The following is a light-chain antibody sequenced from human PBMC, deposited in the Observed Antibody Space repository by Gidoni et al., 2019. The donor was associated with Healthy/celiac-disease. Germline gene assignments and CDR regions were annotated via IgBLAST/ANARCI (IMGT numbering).Light chain of an antibody. V-gene: IGLV2-14*01. Sequence: QSALTQPASVSGSPGQSLTISCTGTSSDVGGYNSVSWYQQHPGKAPKLMIYEVSNRPSGVSNRFSGSKSGNTASLTISGLQAEDEADYYCSSYTSSSTLPYVFGTGTKVTVL. J-gene: IGLJ1*01. CDR3: SSYTSSSTLPYV. CDR2: EVS. CDR1: SSDVGGYNS.